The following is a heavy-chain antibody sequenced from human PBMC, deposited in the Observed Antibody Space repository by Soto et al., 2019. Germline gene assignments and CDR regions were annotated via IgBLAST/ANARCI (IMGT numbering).Heavy chain of an antibody. J-gene: IGHJ6*03. Sequence: SETLSLTCAVYGGSFSGYYWSWIRQPPGKGLEWIGEINHSGSTNYNPSLKSRVTISVDTSKNQFSLKLSSVTAADTAVYYCARVQTTIFGVVIMSYYYMDVWGKGTTVTVSS. CDR3: ARVQTTIFGVVIMSYYYMDV. V-gene: IGHV4-34*01. CDR2: INHSGST. D-gene: IGHD3-3*01. CDR1: GGSFSGYY.